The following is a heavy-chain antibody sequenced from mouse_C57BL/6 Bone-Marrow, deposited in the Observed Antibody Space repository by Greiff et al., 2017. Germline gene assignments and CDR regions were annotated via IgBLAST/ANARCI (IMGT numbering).Heavy chain of an antibody. Sequence: EVKVVESGGDLVKPGGSLKLSCAASGFTFSSYGMSWVRQTPDKRLEWVATISSGGSYTYYPDSVKGRFTISRDNAKNTLYLQMSSLKSEDTAMYNSARHWPYYYAMDYWGQGASVTVSS. V-gene: IGHV5-6*01. CDR2: ISSGGSYT. CDR3: ARHWPYYYAMDY. J-gene: IGHJ4*01. CDR1: GFTFSSYG.